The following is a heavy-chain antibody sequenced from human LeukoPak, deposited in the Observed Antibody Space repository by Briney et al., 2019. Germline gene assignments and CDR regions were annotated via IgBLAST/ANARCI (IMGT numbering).Heavy chain of an antibody. CDR3: ARAPLNDFWSGPDY. CDR1: GSSISSYY. D-gene: IGHD3-3*01. Sequence: SETLSLTCTVSGSSISSYYWNWIRQPAGKGLEWIGRIYTSGSPNYNPSLKSRVTMSVDTSKNQFSLMLSSVNAADTAMYYCARAPLNDFWSGPDYWGQGTLVTVSS. V-gene: IGHV4-4*07. CDR2: IYTSGSP. J-gene: IGHJ4*02.